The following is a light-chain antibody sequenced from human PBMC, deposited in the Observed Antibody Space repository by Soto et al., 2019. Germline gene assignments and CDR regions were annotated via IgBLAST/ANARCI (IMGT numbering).Light chain of an antibody. J-gene: IGKJ4*01. CDR3: QQYGSTTLT. V-gene: IGKV3-20*01. CDR2: GAS. CDR1: QSVSSSY. Sequence: EIVLTQSPGTLSLSPGERATLSCRASQSVSSSYLAWYQQKPGQAPNLLIYGASTRATGIPDRFSGSGSGTDFTLTISRLEPEDFAVYYCQQYGSTTLTFGGGTKVEIK.